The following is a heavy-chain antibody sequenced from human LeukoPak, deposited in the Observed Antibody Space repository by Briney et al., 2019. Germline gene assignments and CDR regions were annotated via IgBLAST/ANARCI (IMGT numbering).Heavy chain of an antibody. Sequence: PSETLSLTCTVSGGSISSYYWSWIRQPAGKGLEWIGRIYTSGSTNYNPSLKSRVTMSVDTSKNQFSLKLSSVTAADTAVYYCARDGSIAVAGRNYYYYMDVWGKGTTVTVSS. J-gene: IGHJ6*03. V-gene: IGHV4-4*07. CDR3: ARDGSIAVAGRNYYYYMDV. D-gene: IGHD6-19*01. CDR2: IYTSGST. CDR1: GGSISSYY.